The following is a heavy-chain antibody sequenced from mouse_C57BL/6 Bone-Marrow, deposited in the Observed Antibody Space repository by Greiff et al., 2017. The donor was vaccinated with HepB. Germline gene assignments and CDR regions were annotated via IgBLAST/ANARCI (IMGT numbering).Heavy chain of an antibody. CDR3: ARTQKDY. D-gene: IGHD3-2*02. CDR1: GFTFSSYA. J-gene: IGHJ4*01. CDR2: ISDGGSYT. Sequence: DVQLVESGGGLVKPGGSLKLSCAASGFTFSSYAMSWVRQTPEKRLEWVATISDGGSYTYYPDNVKGRFTISRDNAKNNLYLQMSHLKSEDTAMYYCARTQKDYWGQGTSVTVSS. V-gene: IGHV5-4*01.